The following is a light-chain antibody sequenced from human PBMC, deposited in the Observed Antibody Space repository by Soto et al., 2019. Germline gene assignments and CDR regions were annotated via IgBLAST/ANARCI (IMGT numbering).Light chain of an antibody. CDR2: KAS. CDR3: QAYNVYS. Sequence: DIQMTQSPSTLSASVGDRVTITCRASQSISSWLAWYQQKPGKAPKLLIYKASSLESGVPSRFSGRGTGTEFSLSFCSLHLVYFATYCFQAYNVYSVGGGGKV. J-gene: IGKJ4*01. CDR1: QSISSW. V-gene: IGKV1-5*03.